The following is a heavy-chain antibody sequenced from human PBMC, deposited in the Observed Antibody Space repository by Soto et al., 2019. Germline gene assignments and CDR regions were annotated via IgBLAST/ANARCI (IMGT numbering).Heavy chain of an antibody. Sequence: GGSLRLSCSASGFTFSIYAMSWVRQAPGKGLEWVSAISGSGGSTYYADSVRGRFTISRDNSKNTLYLQMNSLRAEDTAVYYSAKVSYSGSGCYWGQGTLVTVSS. CDR3: AKVSYSGSGCY. CDR1: GFTFSIYA. J-gene: IGHJ4*02. D-gene: IGHD1-26*01. V-gene: IGHV3-23*01. CDR2: ISGSGGST.